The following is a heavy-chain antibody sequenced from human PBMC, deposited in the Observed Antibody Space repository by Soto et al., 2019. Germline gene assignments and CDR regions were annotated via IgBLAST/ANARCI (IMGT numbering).Heavy chain of an antibody. D-gene: IGHD1-26*01. J-gene: IGHJ4*02. CDR3: TSAGGSHPGGIDS. V-gene: IGHV1-69*19. CDR1: GGTFSSYS. Sequence: QVQLVQSGAEVKKPGSSVKVSCKASGGTFSSYSINWVRQAPGQGLEWMGAIIPIFGTANYAQKVQGRVTVAADEPTSTASTSLSSLRSVETAVYDSTSAGGSHPGGIDSRGRGTVVTVSS. CDR2: IIPIFGTA.